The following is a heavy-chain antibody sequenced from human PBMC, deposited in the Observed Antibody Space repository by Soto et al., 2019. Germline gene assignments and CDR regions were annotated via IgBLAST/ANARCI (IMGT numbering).Heavy chain of an antibody. CDR3: AKASREYNYANWFDT. J-gene: IGHJ5*02. V-gene: IGHV5-51*01. CDR2: VNPDDSDA. CDR1: GYTFSNYL. Sequence: GESLKISCQGSGYTFSNYLIAWVRQMPGKGLEWMGIVNPDDSDATYSPSFRGQVVLSADKAIATAYLQLRALKASDSAIYYCAKASREYNYANWFDTWGQGTLVTVSS. D-gene: IGHD3-16*01.